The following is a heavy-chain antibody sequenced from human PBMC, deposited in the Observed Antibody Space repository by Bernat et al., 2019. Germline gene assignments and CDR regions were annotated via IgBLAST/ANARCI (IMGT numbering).Heavy chain of an antibody. Sequence: QVQLVESGGGVVQPGRSLRLSCAASGFTFSNYAMHWVRQAPGKGLEWVAVISYDGRNKYYADSVKGRFTISRDNSKNTLYLQMNSLRAEDTAVYYCAREDETLDYWGQGTLVTVSS. CDR3: AREDETLDY. J-gene: IGHJ4*02. V-gene: IGHV3-30-3*01. CDR1: GFTFSNYA. CDR2: ISYDGRNK.